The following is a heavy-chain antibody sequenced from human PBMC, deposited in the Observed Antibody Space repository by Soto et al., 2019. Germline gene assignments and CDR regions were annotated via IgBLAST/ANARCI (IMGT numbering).Heavy chain of an antibody. CDR2: ISYGGGTT. Sequence: GGSLRLSCAASEFTFSNYAMSWVRQAPGKGLEWVSAISYGGGTTYYADSVKGRFTISSDNSKNTLYLQMNSLRAEDTAVCYSGKGRPLDSNRFRYYYDSNGYYYDLPPHNYWGQESLVTVSS. J-gene: IGHJ4*01. V-gene: IGHV3-23*01. CDR3: GKGRPLDSNRFRYYYDSNGYYYDLPPHNY. CDR1: EFTFSNYA. D-gene: IGHD3-22*01.